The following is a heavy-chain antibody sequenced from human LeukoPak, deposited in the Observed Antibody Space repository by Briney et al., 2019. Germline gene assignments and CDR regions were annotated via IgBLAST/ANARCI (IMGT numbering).Heavy chain of an antibody. D-gene: IGHD5-18*01. Sequence: GGSLRLSCAASGFTFSNYAMSWVRQAPGKGLEWVSTFSFNGVTTYYADSAKGRFTISRDNSKNTVYLQMNNPRAEDTAVYYCAKGGYSSGRYFYYYMDVWGEGTTVTVSS. CDR1: GFTFSNYA. V-gene: IGHV3-23*01. J-gene: IGHJ6*03. CDR2: FSFNGVTT. CDR3: AKGGYSSGRYFYYYMDV.